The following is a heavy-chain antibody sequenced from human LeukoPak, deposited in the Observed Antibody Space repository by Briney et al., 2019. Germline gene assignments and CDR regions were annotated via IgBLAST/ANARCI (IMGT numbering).Heavy chain of an antibody. CDR2: ISSSSSYI. Sequence: GGSLRLSCAASGFTFSSYSMNWVRQAPGKGLEWVSSISSSSSYIYYADSVKGRFTISRDNAKNSLYLQMNSLRAEDTAVYYCARAAGGSYSANDYWGQGTLVPVSS. CDR3: ARAAGGSYSANDY. D-gene: IGHD1-26*01. V-gene: IGHV3-21*01. J-gene: IGHJ4*02. CDR1: GFTFSSYS.